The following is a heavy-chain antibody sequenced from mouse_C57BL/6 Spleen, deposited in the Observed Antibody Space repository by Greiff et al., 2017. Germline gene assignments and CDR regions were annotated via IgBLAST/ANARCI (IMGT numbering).Heavy chain of an antibody. V-gene: IGHV5-9*01. Sequence: EVKLMESGGGLVKPGGSLKLSCAASGFTFSSYTMSWVRQTPEKRLEWVATISGGGGNTYYPDSVKGRFTISRDNAKNTLYLQMSSLRSEDTALYYCARHLITTVVATEYFDYWGQGTTLTVSS. CDR2: ISGGGGNT. CDR1: GFTFSSYT. CDR3: ARHLITTVVATEYFDY. J-gene: IGHJ2*01. D-gene: IGHD1-1*01.